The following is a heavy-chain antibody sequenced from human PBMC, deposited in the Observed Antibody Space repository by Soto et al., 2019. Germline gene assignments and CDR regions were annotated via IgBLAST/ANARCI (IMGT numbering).Heavy chain of an antibody. V-gene: IGHV3-23*01. CDR1: GFTFSSYA. CDR2: ISGSGGST. Sequence: EVQLLESGGGLVQPGGSPRLSCAASGFTFSSYAMSWVRQAPGKGLEWVSAISGSGGSTYYADSVKGRFTISRDNSKNTLYLQMNSLRAEDTAVYYCAKARTVVTDVDLDYWGQGTLVTVSS. CDR3: AKARTVVTDVDLDY. D-gene: IGHD2-15*01. J-gene: IGHJ4*02.